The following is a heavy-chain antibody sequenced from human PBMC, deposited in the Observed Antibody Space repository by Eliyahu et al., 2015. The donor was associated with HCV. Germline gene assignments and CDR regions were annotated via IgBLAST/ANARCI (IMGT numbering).Heavy chain of an antibody. V-gene: IGHV3-7*01. CDR2: IKQDGSEK. D-gene: IGHD3-22*01. J-gene: IGHJ3*02. Sequence: EVQLVESGGGLVXPGGSLRLSCAASGFTFXNXWXXWVRQAPGKGLEWVANIKQDGSEKYYVDSVKGRFTISRDNAKNSLYLQMNSLRAEDTAVYYCARGQGSYDSSGYYYPWVDAFDIWGQGTMVTVSS. CDR1: GFTFXNXW. CDR3: ARGQGSYDSSGYYYPWVDAFDI.